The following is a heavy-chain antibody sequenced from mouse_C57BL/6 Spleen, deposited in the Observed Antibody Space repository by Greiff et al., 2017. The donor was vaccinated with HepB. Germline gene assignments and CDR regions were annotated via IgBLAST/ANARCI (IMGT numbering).Heavy chain of an antibody. CDR1: GYTFTSYW. J-gene: IGHJ4*01. CDR3: ARSREKYYAMGC. Sequence: VQLKQPGAELVKPGASVKLSCKASGYTFTSYWMHWVKQRPGQGLEWIGMIHPNSGSTNYNEKFKSKATLTVDKSSSTAYMQLSSLTSEDSAVYYCARSREKYYAMGCWGQGTSVTVSS. CDR2: IHPNSGST. V-gene: IGHV1-64*01.